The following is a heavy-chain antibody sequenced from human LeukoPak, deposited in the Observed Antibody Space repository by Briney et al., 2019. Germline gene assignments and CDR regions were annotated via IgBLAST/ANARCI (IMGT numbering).Heavy chain of an antibody. Sequence: SETLSLTCTVSGGSISSYYWSWIRQPPGKGLEWIGYIYYSGSTNYNPSLESRVTMSVDTSKNQFSLKLSSVTAADTAVFYCARETYYYGMDVWGQGTTVTVSS. CDR1: GGSISSYY. V-gene: IGHV4-59*01. CDR2: IYYSGST. J-gene: IGHJ6*02. CDR3: ARETYYYGMDV.